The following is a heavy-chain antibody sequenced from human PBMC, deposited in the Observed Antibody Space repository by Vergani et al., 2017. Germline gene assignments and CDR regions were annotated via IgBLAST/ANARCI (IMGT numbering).Heavy chain of an antibody. D-gene: IGHD3-22*01. CDR3: ARNNYDDRSGYYQGFDY. CDR2: IYYSGST. V-gene: IGHV4-39*01. Sequence: QLQLQESGPGLVKPSETLSLTCTVSGGSISSSNYYLGWIRQPPGKGLEWIGNIYYSGSTYYNPSLKSRGTISVETSKNQFSLKLSAVTAADTAVYYCARNNYDDRSGYYQGFDYWGQGTLVTGSS. CDR1: GGSISSSNYY. J-gene: IGHJ4*02.